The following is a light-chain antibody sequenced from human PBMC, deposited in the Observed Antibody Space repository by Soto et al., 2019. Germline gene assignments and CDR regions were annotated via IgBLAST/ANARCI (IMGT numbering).Light chain of an antibody. Sequence: VIWLTQSPSLHCAHPGARLTVSWQISQGISSYLAWYQQKPGKAPELLIYAASTLQSGVPSRFSGSGSGTDFNLTISSLQPEDFATYYCQQSYSPPPWAFGQGTKVDIK. CDR1: QGISSY. V-gene: IGKV1D-8*03. J-gene: IGKJ1*01. CDR2: AAS. CDR3: QQSYSPPPWA.